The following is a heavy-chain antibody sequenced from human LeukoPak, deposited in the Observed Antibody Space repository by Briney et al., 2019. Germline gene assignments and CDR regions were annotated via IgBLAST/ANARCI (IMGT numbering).Heavy chain of an antibody. V-gene: IGHV4-59*01. CDR2: ILNRGST. Sequence: PSQTLSLTCTVSGASMSSYYWSCIRHSPGGGLGWVGYILNRGSTNYNPSLKSRVTISIETPKNQFYLALSSVTDADTAVYYCARSRYYDLGSGYSGGYHYMDVWDKGTTVTVSS. J-gene: IGHJ6*03. CDR1: GASMSSYY. CDR3: ARSRYYDLGSGYSGGYHYMDV. D-gene: IGHD3-3*01.